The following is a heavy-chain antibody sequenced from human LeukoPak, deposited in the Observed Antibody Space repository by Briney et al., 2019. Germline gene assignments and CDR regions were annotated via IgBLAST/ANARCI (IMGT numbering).Heavy chain of an antibody. J-gene: IGHJ4*02. V-gene: IGHV3-74*01. CDR2: INSDGSTT. CDR1: GFTFSNYA. D-gene: IGHD6-19*01. CDR3: ARVIYSGWEGELSD. Sequence: PGRSLRLSCAASGFTFSNYAMHWVRQAPGKGLVWVSRINSDGSTTSYADSVMGRFTISRDNAKNTLYLQMNSLRAEDTAVYYCARVIYSGWEGELSDWGQGTLVTVSS.